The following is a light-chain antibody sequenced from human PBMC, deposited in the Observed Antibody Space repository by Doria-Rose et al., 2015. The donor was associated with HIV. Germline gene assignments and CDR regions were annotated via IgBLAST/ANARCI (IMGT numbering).Light chain of an antibody. CDR3: HQYGTSWT. CDR1: QSFSSTY. Sequence: TQSPGTLSLSPGERATLSCRASQSFSSTYLAWYQQKPGQAPSLLIYDGSTRATVIPDRFSASGSGTDFTRTINRLEPEDFALYYCHQYGTSWTFGQGTKVEI. V-gene: IGKV3-20*01. CDR2: DGS. J-gene: IGKJ1*01.